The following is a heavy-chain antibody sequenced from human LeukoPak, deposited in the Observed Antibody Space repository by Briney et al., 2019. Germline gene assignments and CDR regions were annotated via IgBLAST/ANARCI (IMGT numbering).Heavy chain of an antibody. Sequence: SETLSLTCAVYGGSFSVYYWSWIRQPPGKGLEWIGEINHSGSTNYNPSLKSRVTISVDTSKNQFSLKLSSVTAADTAVYYCARGSMAAEAAAGRGPGLYFDYWGQGTLVTVSS. CDR3: ARGSMAAEAAAGRGPGLYFDY. V-gene: IGHV4-34*01. D-gene: IGHD6-13*01. CDR1: GGSFSVYY. CDR2: INHSGST. J-gene: IGHJ4*02.